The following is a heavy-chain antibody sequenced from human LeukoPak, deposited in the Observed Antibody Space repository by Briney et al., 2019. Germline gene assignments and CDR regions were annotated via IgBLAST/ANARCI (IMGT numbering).Heavy chain of an antibody. J-gene: IGHJ4*02. V-gene: IGHV4-59*02. CDR2: IYYTGST. Sequence: SETLSLTCTISGGSVSDYHWSWIRQSPGKGLEWIGYIYYTGSTTYNPSLKSRVTISADTSKNQFSLKLSSVTAADTAVYYCASRKLGNDYWGQGTLATVSS. CDR1: GGSVSDYH. CDR3: ASRKLGNDY. D-gene: IGHD7-27*01.